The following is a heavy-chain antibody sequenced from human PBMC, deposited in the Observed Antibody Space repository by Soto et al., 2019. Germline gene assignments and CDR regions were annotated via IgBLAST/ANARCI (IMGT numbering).Heavy chain of an antibody. J-gene: IGHJ4*02. CDR2: ISYDGSNK. D-gene: IGHD5-12*01. CDR1: GFTLSSYA. CDR3: ARDSVEMATIGDY. V-gene: IGHV3-30-3*01. Sequence: QVQLVESGGGVVQPGRSLRLSCAASGFTLSSYAMHWVRQAPGKGLEWVAVISYDGSNKYYADSVKGRFTISRDNSKNTVYLQMNSLRAEDMAVYYCARDSVEMATIGDYWGQGTLVTVSS.